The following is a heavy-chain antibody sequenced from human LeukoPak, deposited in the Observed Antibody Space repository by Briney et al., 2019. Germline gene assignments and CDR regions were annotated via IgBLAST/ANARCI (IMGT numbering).Heavy chain of an antibody. V-gene: IGHV1-69*13. Sequence: GASVKVSCKTSGYTFTGHYMHWVRQAPGQGLEWMGGIIPIFGTANYAQKFQGRVTITADESTSTAYMELSSLRSEDTAVYYCARDRGPIAVAGRYFDYWGQGTLVTVSS. J-gene: IGHJ4*02. CDR3: ARDRGPIAVAGRYFDY. CDR2: IIPIFGTA. D-gene: IGHD6-19*01. CDR1: GYTFTGHY.